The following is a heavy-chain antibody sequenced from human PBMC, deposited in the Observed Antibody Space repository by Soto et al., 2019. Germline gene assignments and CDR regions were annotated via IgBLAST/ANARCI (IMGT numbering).Heavy chain of an antibody. CDR3: ARSMPNYYGSGNDNWFDP. CDR2: ISSSGKTI. Sequence: EVQLVESGGGLVRPGGSLRLSCAASGFTFTNYEMNWVRQAPGKGLEWISYISSSGKTISYADSVKGRFTISRDNAKNSLYLQMNSLRAEDTAVYYCARSMPNYYGSGNDNWFDPWGQGTLVTVSS. CDR1: GFTFTNYE. D-gene: IGHD3-10*01. J-gene: IGHJ5*02. V-gene: IGHV3-48*03.